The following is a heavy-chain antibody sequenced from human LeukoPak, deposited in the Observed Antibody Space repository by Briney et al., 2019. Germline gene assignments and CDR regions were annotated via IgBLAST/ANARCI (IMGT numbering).Heavy chain of an antibody. D-gene: IGHD2-8*02. Sequence: ASVKVSCKASGHTLTNNHVHWVRQAPGQGLEWVGMINPTGDSTTSAEKFRGRVTMTRDTSTSTVSMDLSSLRPEDTAVYYCARVLWHSTGWYGLWGQGTLVTVSS. CDR2: INPTGDST. V-gene: IGHV1-46*01. J-gene: IGHJ5*02. CDR3: ARVLWHSTGWYGL. CDR1: GHTLTNNH.